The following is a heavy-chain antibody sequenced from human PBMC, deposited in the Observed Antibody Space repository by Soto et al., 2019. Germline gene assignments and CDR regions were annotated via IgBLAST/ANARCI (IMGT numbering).Heavy chain of an antibody. V-gene: IGHV5-10-1*01. CDR2: IDPSDSYT. CDR1: GYSFTSYW. Sequence: GESLKISCKGSGYSFTSYWISWVRQMPGKGLEWMGRIDPSDSYTNYSPSFQGHVTISADKSIGTAYLQWSSLKASDTAMYYCASTRSDYYYYGMDVWGQGTTVTVSS. D-gene: IGHD3-3*01. CDR3: ASTRSDYYYYGMDV. J-gene: IGHJ6*02.